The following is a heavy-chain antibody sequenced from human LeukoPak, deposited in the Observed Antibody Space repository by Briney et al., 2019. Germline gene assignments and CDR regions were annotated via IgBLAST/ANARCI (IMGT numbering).Heavy chain of an antibody. Sequence: ASVKVSCKASGYTFTSYGISWVRQAPGQGLEWMGSISAYNGNTNYAQKLQDRVTMTTDTSTSTSYLELRSLRSDDTAVYYCARGTVYDSSGYYQKIAEYFQHWGQGTLVTVSS. J-gene: IGHJ1*01. D-gene: IGHD3-22*01. CDR2: ISAYNGNT. CDR3: ARGTVYDSSGYYQKIAEYFQH. V-gene: IGHV1-18*01. CDR1: GYTFTSYG.